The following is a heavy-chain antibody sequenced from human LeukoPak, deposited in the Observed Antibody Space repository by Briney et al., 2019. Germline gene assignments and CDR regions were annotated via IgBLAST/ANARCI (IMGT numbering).Heavy chain of an antibody. CDR3: ARDQSTIRSYGLYGLDV. D-gene: IGHD5-18*01. CDR2: INHSGST. V-gene: IGHV4-34*01. J-gene: IGHJ6*02. CDR1: GGSFSGYY. Sequence: SETLSLTCAAYGGSFSGYYWSWIRQPPGKGLEWIGEINHSGSTNYNPSLKSRVTISVDTSKNQFSLKLSSVTAADTAVYYCARDQSTIRSYGLYGLDVWGQGTTVTVSS.